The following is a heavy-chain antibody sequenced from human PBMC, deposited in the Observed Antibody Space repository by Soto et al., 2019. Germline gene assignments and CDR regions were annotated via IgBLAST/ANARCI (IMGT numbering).Heavy chain of an antibody. D-gene: IGHD3-16*01. J-gene: IGHJ5*02. CDR1: GGSISTYY. V-gene: IGHV4-59*01. CDR2: IYYTGST. Sequence: ETLSLTGTVCGGSISTYYWSWIRQPPGKGLEWIGFIYYTGSTNYNPSLKSRVTLSLDTSNNQFSLKLSSVTAADTAVYYCARASSCAYDSCAFDPWGQGTLVPVSS. CDR3: ARASSCAYDSCAFDP.